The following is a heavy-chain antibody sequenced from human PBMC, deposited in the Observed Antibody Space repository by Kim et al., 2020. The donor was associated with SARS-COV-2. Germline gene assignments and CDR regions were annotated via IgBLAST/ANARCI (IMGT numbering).Heavy chain of an antibody. V-gene: IGHV4-61*02. CDR2: IYTSGST. CDR1: GGSISSGSYY. Sequence: SETLSLTCTVSGGSISSGSYYWSWIRQPAGKGLEWIGRIYTSGSTNYNPSLKSRVTISVDTSKNQFSLKLSSVTAADTAVYYCARESVAVAGSDYWGQGTLVTVSS. D-gene: IGHD6-19*01. CDR3: ARESVAVAGSDY. J-gene: IGHJ4*02.